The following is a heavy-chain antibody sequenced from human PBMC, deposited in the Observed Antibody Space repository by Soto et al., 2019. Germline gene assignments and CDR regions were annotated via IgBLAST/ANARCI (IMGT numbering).Heavy chain of an antibody. Sequence: QITLKESGSTLVKPTQTLTLTCTFSGFSLTRGVAVGWIRQPPGKALEWLALIYWDDDKRYSPSLKSRLTITKDTSKKQVVLIMTNLGPVDTATYYCARDSYGSGYGMDIWGQGTTVTVSS. V-gene: IGHV2-5*02. D-gene: IGHD3-10*01. CDR2: IYWDDDK. CDR3: ARDSYGSGYGMDI. J-gene: IGHJ6*02. CDR1: GFSLTRGVA.